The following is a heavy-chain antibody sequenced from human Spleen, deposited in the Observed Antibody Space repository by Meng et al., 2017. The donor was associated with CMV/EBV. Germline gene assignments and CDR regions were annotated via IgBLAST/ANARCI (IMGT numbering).Heavy chain of an antibody. Sequence: GESLKISCAASGFTFSDYVMNWVRQAPEQGLEWVSSISSSGTSRSYADSLKGRFTISRDNAKNSLYLQMNSLRAEDTAVYYCARAQTMPGVFDIWGQGTMVTVSS. CDR3: ARAQTMPGVFDI. V-gene: IGHV3-21*01. D-gene: IGHD2-2*01. CDR1: GFTFSDYV. CDR2: ISSSGTSR. J-gene: IGHJ3*02.